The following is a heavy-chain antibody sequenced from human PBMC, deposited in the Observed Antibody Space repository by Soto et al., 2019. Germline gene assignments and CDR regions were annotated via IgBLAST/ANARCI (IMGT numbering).Heavy chain of an antibody. J-gene: IGHJ5*02. CDR3: ARAGKIPRLYCSSTSCSNNWFDP. V-gene: IGHV6-1*01. CDR2: TYYRSKWYN. D-gene: IGHD2-2*01. Sequence: PSQTLSLTCAISGDSVSSNSAAWNWIRQSPSRGLEWLGRTYYRSKWYNDYAVSVKSRITINPDTSKNQFSLQLNSVTPEDTAVYYWARAGKIPRLYCSSTSCSNNWFDPLGQGTMVTFYS. CDR1: GDSVSSNSAA.